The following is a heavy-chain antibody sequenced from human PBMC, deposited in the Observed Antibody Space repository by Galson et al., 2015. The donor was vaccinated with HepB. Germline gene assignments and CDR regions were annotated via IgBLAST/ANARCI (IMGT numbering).Heavy chain of an antibody. J-gene: IGHJ4*02. V-gene: IGHV3-30-3*01. CDR2: ISYDGSNK. CDR1: GFTFSSYA. CDR3: ARAKYQMSLWGY. Sequence: SLRLSCAASGFTFSSYAMHWVRQAPGKGLEWVAIISYDGSNKYYADSVKGRFTISRDNSKNTLYLQMNSLRNEETAVYYCARAKYQMSLWGYWGQGTLVTVSS. D-gene: IGHD2-21*01.